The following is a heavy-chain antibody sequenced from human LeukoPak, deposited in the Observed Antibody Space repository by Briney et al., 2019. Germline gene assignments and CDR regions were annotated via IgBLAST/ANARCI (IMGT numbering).Heavy chain of an antibody. CDR1: GYTFTSYD. V-gene: IGHV1-8*01. CDR2: MNPNSGNT. Sequence: RASVKVSCKASGYTFTSYDINWVRQATGQGLEWMGWMNPNSGNTGYAQKFQGRVTMTRNTSMSTAYMELSSLRSEDTAVYYCARWGSGTNKPNNYYGMDVWGQGTTVTVSS. J-gene: IGHJ6*02. CDR3: ARWGSGTNKPNNYYGMDV. D-gene: IGHD2-2*01.